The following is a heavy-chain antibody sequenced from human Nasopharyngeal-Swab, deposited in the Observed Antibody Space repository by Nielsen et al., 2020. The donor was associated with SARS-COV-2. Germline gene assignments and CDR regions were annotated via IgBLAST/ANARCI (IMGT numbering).Heavy chain of an antibody. V-gene: IGHV4-34*01. J-gene: IGHJ4*02. D-gene: IGHD7-27*01. CDR2: INHSGST. CDR3: ARGGIPTGDLPTGYYFDY. Sequence: MSLICALSGWDFRGYYWRWIRQPTGTGLEWIGEINHSGSTNYNPSLKSRVTISVDTSKNQFSLKLSSVTAADTAVYYCARGGIPTGDLPTGYYFDYWGQGTLVTVSS. CDR1: GWDFRGYY.